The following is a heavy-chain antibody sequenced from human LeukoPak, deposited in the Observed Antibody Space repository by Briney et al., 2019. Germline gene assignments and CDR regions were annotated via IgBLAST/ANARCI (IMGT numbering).Heavy chain of an antibody. V-gene: IGHV3-7*01. Sequence: PGRSLRLSCAASGFTFSSYWMSWVRQAPGKGLEWVANIKQDGSEKYYVDSVKGRFTISRDNAKNSLYLQMNSLRAEDTAVYYCARDPSGGWYDYWGQGTLVTVSS. CDR3: ARDPSGGWYDY. D-gene: IGHD6-19*01. J-gene: IGHJ4*02. CDR1: GFTFSSYW. CDR2: IKQDGSEK.